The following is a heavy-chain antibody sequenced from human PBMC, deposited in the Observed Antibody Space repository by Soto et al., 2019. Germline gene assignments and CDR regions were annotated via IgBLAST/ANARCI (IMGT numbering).Heavy chain of an antibody. Sequence: GGSLRLSCAASGFTFSSQALSWVRQAPGKGLEWVSSISNAGSTNYAGSVKGRFTISRDDSKNTLYLQMNSLRAEDTAVYYCAKQLAQNFDYWGQGTLVTVSS. CDR1: GFTFSSQA. CDR3: AKQLAQNFDY. V-gene: IGHV3-23*01. J-gene: IGHJ4*02. D-gene: IGHD1-1*01. CDR2: ISNAGST.